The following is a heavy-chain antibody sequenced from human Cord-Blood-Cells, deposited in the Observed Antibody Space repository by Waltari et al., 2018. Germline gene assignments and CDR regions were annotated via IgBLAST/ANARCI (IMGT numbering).Heavy chain of an antibody. V-gene: IGHV1-8*01. D-gene: IGHD2-8*01. CDR2: TNPNSGNT. J-gene: IGHJ4*02. CDR1: GYTFTSYD. Sequence: QVQLVQSGAEVKKPGASVKVSCKASGYTFTSYDINWVRQATGQGLEWMGWTNPNSGNTGYAQKFQGRVTMTRNTSISTAYMELSSLRSEDTAVYYCARVDSYGYCTNGVCYDYWGQGTLVTVSS. CDR3: ARVDSYGYCTNGVCYDY.